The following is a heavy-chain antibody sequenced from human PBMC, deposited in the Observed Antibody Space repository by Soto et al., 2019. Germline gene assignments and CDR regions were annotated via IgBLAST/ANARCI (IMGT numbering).Heavy chain of an antibody. CDR3: ARDGTYYLCLDA. Sequence: PSENPSTTCTVSGDSISNGADSWNWIRQSPGKGLEWIACIDYGGSAYYNPALEGGGVISAGTSKNLFSLKLRRLNAEDMALYFSARDGTYYLCLDARGQVKTVT. J-gene: IGHJ6*02. CDR2: IDYGGSA. V-gene: IGHV4-30-4*01. CDR1: GDSISNGADS.